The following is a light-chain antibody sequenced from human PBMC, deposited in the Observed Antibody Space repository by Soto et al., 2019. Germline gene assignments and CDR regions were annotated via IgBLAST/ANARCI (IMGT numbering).Light chain of an antibody. CDR3: QQYGSSPRT. CDR1: QSISDT. Sequence: EIVMTQSPATLSVSPGGRATLSCRASQSISDTLAWYQQKPGQAPRLLIYAASSRATGIPDRFSGSGSGTDFTLTISRLEPEDFAVYYCQQYGSSPRTFGQGTRLEI. J-gene: IGKJ5*01. V-gene: IGKV3-20*01. CDR2: AAS.